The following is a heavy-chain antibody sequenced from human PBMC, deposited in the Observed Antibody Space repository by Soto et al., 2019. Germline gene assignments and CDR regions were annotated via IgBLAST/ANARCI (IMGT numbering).Heavy chain of an antibody. J-gene: IGHJ5*02. CDR3: ARHEMGPPLINGFEP. CDR1: WYSFSNSW. Sequence: GESLKISCEGSWYSFSNSWIGWVRQVPGEGLEWMGIIYPGDSDIRYSPSFRGQVTISVDRSINTAYLEWSSLKASDTAMYYCARHEMGPPLINGFEPWGQGTLVTVSS. D-gene: IGHD2-8*01. V-gene: IGHV5-51*01. CDR2: IYPGDSDI.